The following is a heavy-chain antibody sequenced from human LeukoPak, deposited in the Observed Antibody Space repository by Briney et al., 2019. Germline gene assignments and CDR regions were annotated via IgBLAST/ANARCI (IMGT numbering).Heavy chain of an antibody. D-gene: IGHD3-10*01. J-gene: IGHJ6*02. CDR1: GFTVSSNY. V-gene: IGHV3-53*04. Sequence: GGSLRLSCAASGFTVSSNYMSWVRQSPGKGLEWVSVIYSGGSTYYADSMKGRFTISRHNSKNTLYLQMNSLRAEDTAVYYCLWFGELFPNTTYGMDVWGQGTTVTVSS. CDR3: LWFGELFPNTTYGMDV. CDR2: IYSGGST.